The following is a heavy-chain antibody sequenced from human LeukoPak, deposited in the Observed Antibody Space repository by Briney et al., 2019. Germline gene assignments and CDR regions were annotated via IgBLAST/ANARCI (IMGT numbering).Heavy chain of an antibody. CDR1: GYTFTSYA. J-gene: IGHJ3*02. D-gene: IGHD3-22*01. CDR3: ARVEGYYDSSGYYNDAFDI. Sequence: ASVKVSCKASGYTFTSYAMNWVRQAPGQGLEWMGWINTNTGNPTYAQGFTGRFVFSLDTSVSTAYLQISSLKAEDTAVYYCARVEGYYDSSGYYNDAFDIWGQGTMVTVSS. CDR2: INTNTGNP. V-gene: IGHV7-4-1*02.